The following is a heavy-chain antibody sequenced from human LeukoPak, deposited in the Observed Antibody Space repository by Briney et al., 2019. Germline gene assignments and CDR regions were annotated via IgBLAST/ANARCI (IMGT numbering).Heavy chain of an antibody. CDR3: AKSDYYDSSAHGYFQH. D-gene: IGHD3-22*01. CDR2: ISWNSGSI. Sequence: GGSLRLSCAASGFTFDDYAMHWVRQAPGKGLEWVSGISWNSGSIGYADSVKGRFTISRDNAKNSLYLQMNGLRAEDTALYYCAKSDYYDSSAHGYFQHWGQGTLVTVSS. CDR1: GFTFDDYA. V-gene: IGHV3-9*01. J-gene: IGHJ1*01.